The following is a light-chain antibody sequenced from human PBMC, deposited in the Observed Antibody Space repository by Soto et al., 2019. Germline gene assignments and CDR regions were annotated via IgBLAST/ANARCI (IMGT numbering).Light chain of an antibody. J-gene: IGLJ1*01. CDR3: NSYTSKSTGV. CDR2: ELI. Sequence: QSALTQPASVSGSPGQSITISCTGTSSDVGGYNYVSWYQQHPGKAPKLIIYELINRPSGVSNRCSGSKSGNTASLTISGLQAEDEADYYCNSYTSKSTGVFGTGTKVTVL. V-gene: IGLV2-14*01. CDR1: SSDVGGYNY.